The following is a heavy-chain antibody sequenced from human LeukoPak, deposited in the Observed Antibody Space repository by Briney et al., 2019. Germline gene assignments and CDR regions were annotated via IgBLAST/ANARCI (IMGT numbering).Heavy chain of an antibody. CDR2: INSSGTYM. CDR1: GFTFSSYS. J-gene: IGHJ4*02. V-gene: IGHV3-21*01. CDR3: AKDVRSDYFDP. Sequence: PGGSLRLSCAASGFTFSSYSMNWVRQAPGKGLEWVSAINSSGTYMYYADSVKGRFTISRDNANNSLYLQMDSRRAEDTAVYYCAKDVRSDYFDPWGQGTLVTVSS.